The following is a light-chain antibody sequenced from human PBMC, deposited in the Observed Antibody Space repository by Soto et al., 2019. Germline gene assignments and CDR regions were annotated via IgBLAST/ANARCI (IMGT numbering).Light chain of an antibody. CDR1: QSVSNL. V-gene: IGKV3-11*01. J-gene: IGKJ4*01. Sequence: EMVLTQSPATLSLSPGERATLSCWASQSVSNLLAWYQQKPGQAPRLLIYDASNRATGIPARFSGSGSGTDFTLTISSLESEDFAVYYCQQRSSWPLSFGGGTKV. CDR2: DAS. CDR3: QQRSSWPLS.